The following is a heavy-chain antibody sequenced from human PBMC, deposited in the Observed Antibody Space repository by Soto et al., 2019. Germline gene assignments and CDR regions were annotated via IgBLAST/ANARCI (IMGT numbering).Heavy chain of an antibody. CDR2: INPNSGGT. CDR1: GYTFTGYY. Sequence: QVQLVQSGAEVKKPGASVKVSCKASGYTFTGYYMHWVRQAPGQGLEWMGWINPNSGGTNYAQKFQRWVPMTRDTSISTAYMELSRLRSDDTAVYYCARGLTIFGVSPGLDPWGQGTLVTVSS. D-gene: IGHD3-3*01. J-gene: IGHJ5*02. V-gene: IGHV1-2*04. CDR3: ARGLTIFGVSPGLDP.